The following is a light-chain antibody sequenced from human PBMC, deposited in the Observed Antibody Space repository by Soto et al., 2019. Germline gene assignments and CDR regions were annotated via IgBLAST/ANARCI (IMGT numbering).Light chain of an antibody. V-gene: IGKV2-24*01. CDR1: QGLVYSDGNTY. Sequence: DLVMTQTPLFSPVTLGQPASISCGSSQGLVYSDGNTYLRWLQQRPGQPPRLLMSQISNQFSGGPHRFSGSGAGRDFTLKISRVEAEDVGVYYCIQATQFPWTFALGPQVEVK. CDR2: QIS. CDR3: IQATQFPWT. J-gene: IGKJ1*01.